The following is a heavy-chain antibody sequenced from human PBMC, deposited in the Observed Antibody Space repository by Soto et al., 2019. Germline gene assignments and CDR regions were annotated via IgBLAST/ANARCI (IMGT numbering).Heavy chain of an antibody. J-gene: IGHJ6*02. V-gene: IGHV1-69*13. CDR2: IIPIFGTA. CDR1: GGTFSSHA. Sequence: ASVKVSCKASGGTFSSHAISWVRQAPGQGLEWMGGIIPIFGTANYAQKFQGRVTITADESTSTAYMELSSLRSEDTAVYYCARDRPYDSSGYYYRDYYYGMDVWGQGTTVTVSS. D-gene: IGHD3-22*01. CDR3: ARDRPYDSSGYYYRDYYYGMDV.